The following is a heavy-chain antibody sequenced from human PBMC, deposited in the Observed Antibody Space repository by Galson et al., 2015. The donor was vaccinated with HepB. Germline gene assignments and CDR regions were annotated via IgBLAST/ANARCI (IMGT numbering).Heavy chain of an antibody. D-gene: IGHD2-2*01. CDR3: AKEYCYSTSCYGGFDY. CDR2: ISGSGGDT. V-gene: IGHV3-23*01. Sequence: LRLSCAASGFTFSSYAMSWVRQAPGKGLEWVSAISGSGGDTYYADSVKGRFTISRDNSKNTPYLQLNSLRAENTAVYYCAKEYCYSTSCYGGFDYWGQGTLVTVSS. CDR1: GFTFSSYA. J-gene: IGHJ4*02.